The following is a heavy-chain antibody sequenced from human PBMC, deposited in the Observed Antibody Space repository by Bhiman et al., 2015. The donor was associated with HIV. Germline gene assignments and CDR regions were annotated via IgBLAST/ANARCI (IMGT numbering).Heavy chain of an antibody. CDR3: AREPGGTTQGRFDY. Sequence: EVQLVESGGGLVKPGGSLRLSCAASGFTISSYSMSWVRQAPGKGLEWVSSISSSSTYVYYADSLKGRFTISRDNAKNSLYLQMNSLRAEDTAVYYCAREPGGTTQGRFDYWGQGTLVTVSS. J-gene: IGHJ4*02. CDR2: ISSSSTYV. CDR1: GFTISSYS. D-gene: IGHD1-7*01. V-gene: IGHV3-21*03.